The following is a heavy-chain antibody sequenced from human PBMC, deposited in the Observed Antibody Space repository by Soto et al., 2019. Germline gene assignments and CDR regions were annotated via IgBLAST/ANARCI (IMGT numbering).Heavy chain of an antibody. Sequence: QITLKESGPTLVKSTQTLTLTCTFSGFSLSTSGVGVGWIRQPPGKALEWLALIYWDDDKRYSPSLKSRLTITKDTSKNQVVLTMTNMDPVDTATYYCAHSPDEGAVAYFDYWGQGTLVTVSS. CDR3: AHSPDEGAVAYFDY. V-gene: IGHV2-5*02. D-gene: IGHD6-19*01. J-gene: IGHJ4*02. CDR1: GFSLSTSGVG. CDR2: IYWDDDK.